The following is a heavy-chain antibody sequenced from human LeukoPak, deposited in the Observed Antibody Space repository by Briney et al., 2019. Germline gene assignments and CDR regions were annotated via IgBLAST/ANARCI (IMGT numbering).Heavy chain of an antibody. D-gene: IGHD2-2*01. J-gene: IGHJ6*03. Sequence: PGGSLRLSCAASGFTFSSYAMSWVRQAPGKGLEWVSAISGSGGSTYYADSVKGRFTISRDNSKNTLYLQMNSLRAEDTAVYYCARDQGTRLGCSSTSCYLGYYYYMDVWGKGTTVTVSS. CDR2: ISGSGGST. CDR3: ARDQGTRLGCSSTSCYLGYYYYMDV. V-gene: IGHV3-23*01. CDR1: GFTFSSYA.